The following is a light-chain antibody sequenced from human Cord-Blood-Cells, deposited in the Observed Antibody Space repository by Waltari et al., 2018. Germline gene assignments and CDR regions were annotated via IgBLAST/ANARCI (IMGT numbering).Light chain of an antibody. V-gene: IGLV2-14*01. CDR1: RSDVDGHNY. Sequence: QSALTHPASVAGSPGQAIPISCTGTRSDVDGHNYVSWYQQHPGKAPRLMIYEVRNRPSGVSNRFSGSKSGNTASLTIAGLQAEDEADYYCSSYTSSSTLYVFGTGTKVTVL. CDR3: SSYTSSSTLYV. CDR2: EVR. J-gene: IGLJ1*01.